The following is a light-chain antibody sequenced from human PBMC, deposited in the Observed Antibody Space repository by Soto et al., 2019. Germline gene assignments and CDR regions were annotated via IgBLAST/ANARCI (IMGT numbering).Light chain of an antibody. CDR2: KAS. J-gene: IGKJ4*01. CDR1: QSISSW. Sequence: DIQMTQSPSTLSASRGDRVTITCRASQSISSWLAWYQQKPGKAPNLLIYKASSLESGVPSRFSGSGSGTEFTLTISSLQPDDFATYYCQQYSSYSTFGGGTKVEIK. CDR3: QQYSSYST. V-gene: IGKV1-5*03.